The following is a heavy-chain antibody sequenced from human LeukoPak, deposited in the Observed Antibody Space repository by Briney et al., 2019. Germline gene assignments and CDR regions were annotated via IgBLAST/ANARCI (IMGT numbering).Heavy chain of an antibody. CDR3: ARSRVAAAGSWASWFDP. V-gene: IGHV5-51*01. J-gene: IGHJ5*02. CDR2: IYPGDSDT. CDR1: GYSFTSYW. Sequence: GESLKISCKGSGYSFTSYWIGWVREMPGKGLEWMGIIYPGDSDTRYSPSFQGQVTISADKSISTAYLQWSSLKASDTAMYYCARSRVAAAGSWASWFDPWGQGTLVTVSS. D-gene: IGHD6-13*01.